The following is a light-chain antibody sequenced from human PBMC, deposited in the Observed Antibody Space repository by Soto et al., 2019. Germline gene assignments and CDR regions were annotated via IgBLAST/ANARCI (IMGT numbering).Light chain of an antibody. J-gene: IGLJ2*01. CDR1: SSNIGSNT. CDR3: AAWDDSLNGVV. CDR2: TNN. Sequence: QSVLTQPPSASGTPGQRVTISCSGISSNIGSNTVNWYQQLPGTAPKLLICTNNQRPSGVPDRFSGSKSGTSASLAISGLQSEDEVDYYCAAWDDSLNGVVFGGGTQLTVL. V-gene: IGLV1-44*01.